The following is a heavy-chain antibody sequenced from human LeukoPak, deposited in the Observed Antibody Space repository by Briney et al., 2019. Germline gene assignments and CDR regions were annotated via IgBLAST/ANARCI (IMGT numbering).Heavy chain of an antibody. CDR3: ARARLHIVEGWFDP. CDR1: GGSISSGGDY. V-gene: IGHV4-61*08. Sequence: PSQTLSLTCTVCGGSISSGGDYWSWIRQPPGKGLEWIGYIYYSVSTSYNPSLKSRVTISVSTSKTQFSLKLSSVTAADTAVYYCARARLHIVEGWFDPWGQGTLVTVSS. CDR2: IYYSVST. J-gene: IGHJ5*02. D-gene: IGHD2-15*01.